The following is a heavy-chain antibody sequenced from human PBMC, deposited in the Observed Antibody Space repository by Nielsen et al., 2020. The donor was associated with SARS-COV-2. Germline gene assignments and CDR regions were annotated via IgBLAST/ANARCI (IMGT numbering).Heavy chain of an antibody. CDR2: ISWNSGSI. Sequence: GGSLRLSCAASGFTFDDYAMHWVRQAPGKGLEWVSGISWNSGSIGYADSVKGRFTISRDNAKNSLYLQMNSLRAEDTALYYCAKDTHYQLLLYPGSFDYWGQGTLVTVSS. V-gene: IGHV3-9*01. J-gene: IGHJ4*02. D-gene: IGHD2-2*01. CDR1: GFTFDDYA. CDR3: AKDTHYQLLLYPGSFDY.